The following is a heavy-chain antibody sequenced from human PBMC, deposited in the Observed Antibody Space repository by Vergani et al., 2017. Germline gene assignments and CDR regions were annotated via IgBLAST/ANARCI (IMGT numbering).Heavy chain of an antibody. D-gene: IGHD2/OR15-2a*01. V-gene: IGHV3-66*02. CDR3: ARDHEDNIRVHYYGMDV. Sequence: EVQLVESGGGLVQPGGSLRLSCAASGFTVSSNYMSWVRQAPGKGLEWVSVIYSGGSTYYADSVKGRFTISRDNSKNTLYLQMNSLRAEDTAVYYCARDHEDNIRVHYYGMDVWGQGTTVTVSS. CDR1: GFTVSSNY. CDR2: IYSGGST. J-gene: IGHJ6*02.